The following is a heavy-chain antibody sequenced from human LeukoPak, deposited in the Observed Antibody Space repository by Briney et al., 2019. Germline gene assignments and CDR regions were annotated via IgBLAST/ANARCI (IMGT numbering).Heavy chain of an antibody. Sequence: SETLSLTCIASGGSISSSSYYWGWIRQPRGKGLEWIVSTHYSGSTYYNPSLRSRVTISVDTSKNQFSLRLSSVTAADTAVYYCARDCPPRGYSGYGLLAGDDSWGQGTLVTVSS. V-gene: IGHV4-39*07. CDR1: GGSISSSSYY. J-gene: IGHJ4*02. CDR3: ARDCPPRGYSGYGLLAGDDS. D-gene: IGHD5-12*01. CDR2: THYSGST.